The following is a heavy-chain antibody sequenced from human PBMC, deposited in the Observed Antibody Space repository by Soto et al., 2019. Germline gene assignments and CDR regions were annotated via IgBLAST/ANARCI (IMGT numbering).Heavy chain of an antibody. J-gene: IGHJ5*02. V-gene: IGHV1-69*01. CDR1: GGTFSSYA. Sequence: QVQLVQSGAEVKKPGSSVKVSCKASGGTFSSYAISWVRQAPGQGLEWMGGIIPIFGSENYAQEFQGRVTITADESTSTAYMDLSSLRSEDTAVYYCARRLRWSQQGWFDPWGQRTLVTVSS. CDR3: ARRLRWSQQGWFDP. CDR2: IIPIFGSE. D-gene: IGHD4-17*01.